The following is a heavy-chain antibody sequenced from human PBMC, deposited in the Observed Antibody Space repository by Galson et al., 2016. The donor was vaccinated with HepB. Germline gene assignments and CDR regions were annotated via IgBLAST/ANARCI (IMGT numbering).Heavy chain of an antibody. J-gene: IGHJ4*02. Sequence: PALVKPTQTLTVTCSFSGFSLSGSEVGVGWIRQPPGKALEWLALIYWDDEKRYSPSLKTRLAITKDTSRNQVVLTLNNVDPVDTATYYCAHKYFKSSRFGYWGQGILVTVSS. CDR1: GFSLSGSEVG. V-gene: IGHV2-5*02. CDR2: IYWDDEK. CDR3: AHKYFKSSRFGY. D-gene: IGHD3-9*01.